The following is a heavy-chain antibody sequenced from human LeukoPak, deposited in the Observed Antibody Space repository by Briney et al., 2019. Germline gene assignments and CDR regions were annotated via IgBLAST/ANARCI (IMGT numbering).Heavy chain of an antibody. CDR3: ARESPLWFGENRYLDY. V-gene: IGHV3-23*01. D-gene: IGHD3-10*01. J-gene: IGHJ4*02. Sequence: GGSLRLSCAASGFTFSSYAMSWVRQAPGKGLEWVSAVSGRDNSTYYADSVKGRFTISRDKSKNTLYLQMHSLRSEDTAVYYCARESPLWFGENRYLDYWGQGIQVTVSS. CDR1: GFTFSSYA. CDR2: VSGRDNST.